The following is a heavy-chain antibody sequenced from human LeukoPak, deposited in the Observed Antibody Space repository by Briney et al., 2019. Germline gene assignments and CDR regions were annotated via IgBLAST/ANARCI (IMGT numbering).Heavy chain of an antibody. CDR1: GFTFSTYA. V-gene: IGHV3-21*01. CDR2: ISSTSISI. CDR3: ARSYTVADQLDY. J-gene: IGHJ4*02. Sequence: PGGSLRLSCAASGFTFSTYAMNWFRQAPGKGLEWVSSISSTSISIYFADSVKGRFTVSRDNAKNSLHLQMNSLRTEDTAVYYCARSYTVADQLDYWGQGTLVTVSS. D-gene: IGHD2-2*01.